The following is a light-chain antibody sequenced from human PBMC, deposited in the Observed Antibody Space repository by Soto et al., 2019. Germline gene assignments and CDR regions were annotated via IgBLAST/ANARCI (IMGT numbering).Light chain of an antibody. CDR1: QDINNY. J-gene: IGKJ5*01. CDR3: QQADTFPIT. Sequence: DIQMTHSPSSLSASVGDRVTITCRACQDINNYLAWYQQKPGKVPKLLIYGASTLHSGVPSRFSGSGSGTDFTLTISSLQPEDSAIYYCQQADTFPITFGQGTRLEIK. CDR2: GAS. V-gene: IGKV1-27*01.